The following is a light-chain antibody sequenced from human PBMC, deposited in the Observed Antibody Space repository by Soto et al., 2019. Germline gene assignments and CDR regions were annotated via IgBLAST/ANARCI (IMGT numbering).Light chain of an antibody. J-gene: IGKJ5*01. Sequence: EIVMTQSPGTLSVSPWERATLSCRASQSVSSNLAWYQQKPGQAPRLLIYGASTRATGIPARFSGSGSGTEFTLTISSLQPEDCAVYYCQQDYNLPITFGQGTRLEIK. V-gene: IGKV3-15*01. CDR1: QSVSSN. CDR2: GAS. CDR3: QQDYNLPIT.